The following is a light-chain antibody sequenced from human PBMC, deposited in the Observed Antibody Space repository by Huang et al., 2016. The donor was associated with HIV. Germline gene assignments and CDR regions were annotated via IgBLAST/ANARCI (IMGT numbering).Light chain of an antibody. Sequence: EIVLTQSPGTLSLSPGERATLSCRASPSIRSSSLAWHLQKPGQAPTLLIHGASTRATDIPDRFSGSGSGTDFTLTISRLEPEDFAVYYCHQYGSPPFTFGPGTKVDIK. V-gene: IGKV3-20*01. CDR3: HQYGSPPFT. CDR1: PSIRSSS. J-gene: IGKJ3*01. CDR2: GAS.